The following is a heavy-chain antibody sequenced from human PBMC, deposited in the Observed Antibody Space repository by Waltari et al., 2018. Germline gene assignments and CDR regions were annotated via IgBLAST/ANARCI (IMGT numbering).Heavy chain of an antibody. CDR3: ARGYGAYCGEDCSDPFDI. J-gene: IGHJ3*02. CDR1: GDSIRGHY. CDR2: IFNSATT. Sequence: QVQLQESGPGLVEPSETLSLTCTVSGDSIRGHYWSWIRQPPGKGLEWIGYIFNSATTNYNPFRKRRVTISADMSKNQLALRLTSMTAADTAVYYCARGYGAYCGEDCSDPFDIWGRGTMVTVSS. V-gene: IGHV4-59*11. D-gene: IGHD2-21*01.